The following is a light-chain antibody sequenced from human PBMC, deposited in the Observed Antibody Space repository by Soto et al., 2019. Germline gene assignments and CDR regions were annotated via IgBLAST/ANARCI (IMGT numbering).Light chain of an antibody. J-gene: IGKJ2*01. V-gene: IGKV3-20*01. CDR3: QQYGGSPPYT. CDR2: GAS. CDR1: QSVSSTY. Sequence: EIVLTQSPGTLSLSPGERATLSCRASQSVSSTYLAWYQHKPGQAPRLLIYGASSRATGIPDRFSGSGSGTHVTLIISRLEPEDFALYYCQQYGGSPPYTFGQRTKLEIK.